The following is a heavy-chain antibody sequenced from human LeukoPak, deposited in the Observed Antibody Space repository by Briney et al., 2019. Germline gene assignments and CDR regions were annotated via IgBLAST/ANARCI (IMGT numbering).Heavy chain of an antibody. Sequence: SVKVSCKASGGTFSSYAISWVRQAPGQGLEWMGGIIPIFGTANYAQKFQGRVTITADESTSTAYMELSSLRSEDTAVYYCARGFPETDILTGYYSNVYMDVWGKGTTVTISS. V-gene: IGHV1-69*13. CDR2: IIPIFGTA. D-gene: IGHD3-9*01. CDR1: GGTFSSYA. J-gene: IGHJ6*03. CDR3: ARGFPETDILTGYYSNVYMDV.